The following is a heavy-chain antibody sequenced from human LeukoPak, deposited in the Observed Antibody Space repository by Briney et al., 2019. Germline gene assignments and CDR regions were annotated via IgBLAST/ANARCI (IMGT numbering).Heavy chain of an antibody. Sequence: APVKVSCKASGYTFTTSGISWVRQAPGHGLEWRGWISAYNGNTNYAQKLQGRDTMTPDTSTSTAYMELRSLRSDDRAVYCCARSFLEWLPHTTEDYWGQGTLVTVSS. CDR3: ARSFLEWLPHTTEDY. J-gene: IGHJ4*02. D-gene: IGHD3-3*01. CDR2: ISAYNGNT. CDR1: GYTFTTSG. V-gene: IGHV1-18*01.